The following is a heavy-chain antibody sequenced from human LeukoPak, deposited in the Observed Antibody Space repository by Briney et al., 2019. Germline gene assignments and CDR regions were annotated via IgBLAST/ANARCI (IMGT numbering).Heavy chain of an antibody. CDR3: ARRFTMVRGSYYFDY. Sequence: SETLSLTCTVSGGSISSYYRSWIRQPPGKGLEWIGYIYYSGSTNYNPSLKSRVTIPVDTSKNQFSLKLSSVTAADTAVYYCARRFTMVRGSYYFDYWGQGTLVTVSS. J-gene: IGHJ4*02. CDR1: GGSISSYY. CDR2: IYYSGST. V-gene: IGHV4-59*08. D-gene: IGHD3-10*01.